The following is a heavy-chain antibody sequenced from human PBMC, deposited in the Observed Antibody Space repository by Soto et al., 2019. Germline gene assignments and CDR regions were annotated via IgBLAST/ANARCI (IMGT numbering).Heavy chain of an antibody. Sequence: SETLSLTCTVSGGSISSGGYSWSCIRQHTRKCLECIGYIYYGASTYYNPSLKSRITISVDTSKNQFSLNLRSVTAAPTALLDCAGDNRDYGEPTGYYYGMGVW. CDR3: AGDNRDYGEPTGYYYGMGV. CDR1: GGSISSGGYS. J-gene: IGHJ6*01. D-gene: IGHD4-17*01. CDR2: IYYGAST. V-gene: IGHV4-31*03.